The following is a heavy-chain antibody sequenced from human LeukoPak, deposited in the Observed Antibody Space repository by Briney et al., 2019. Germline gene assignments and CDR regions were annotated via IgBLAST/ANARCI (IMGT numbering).Heavy chain of an antibody. J-gene: IGHJ1*01. V-gene: IGHV3-23*01. CDR3: AQQVGYCSSGNCYFTY. Sequence: GSLRLSCAASGFSFNSYAMSWVRQAPGKGLEWVSAINNDGDSTYSADSVKGRFTVSRDNSKNTLYLQMNSLRAEDAAVYYCAQQVGYCSSGNCYFTYWGQGTLVTVSS. CDR1: GFSFNSYA. D-gene: IGHD2-15*01. CDR2: INNDGDST.